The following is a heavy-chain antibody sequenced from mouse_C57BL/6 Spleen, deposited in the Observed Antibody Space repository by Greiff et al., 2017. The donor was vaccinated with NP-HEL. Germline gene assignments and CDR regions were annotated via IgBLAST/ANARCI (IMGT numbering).Heavy chain of an antibody. CDR3: AREDDYDAWFAY. D-gene: IGHD2-4*01. J-gene: IGHJ3*01. CDR1: GYTFTSYW. Sequence: QVQLKQPGAELVKPGASVKLSCKASGYTFTSYWMHWVKQRPGRGLEWIGRIDPNSGGTKYNEKFKSKATLTVDKPSSTAYMQLSSLTSEDSAVYYCAREDDYDAWFAYWGQGTLVTVSA. V-gene: IGHV1-72*01. CDR2: IDPNSGGT.